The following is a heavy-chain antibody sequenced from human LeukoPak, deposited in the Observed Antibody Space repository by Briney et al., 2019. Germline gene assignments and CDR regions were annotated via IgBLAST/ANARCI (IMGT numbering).Heavy chain of an antibody. V-gene: IGHV4-39*07. CDR2: IYYSGST. CDR1: GGSISSSSYY. Sequence: SETLSLTCTVSGGSISSSSYYWGWIRQPPGKGLEWIGSIYYSGSTYYNPSLKSRVTISVDTSKNQSSLKLSSVTAADTAVYYCAREQGYAFDIWGQGTMVTVSS. J-gene: IGHJ3*02. CDR3: AREQGYAFDI.